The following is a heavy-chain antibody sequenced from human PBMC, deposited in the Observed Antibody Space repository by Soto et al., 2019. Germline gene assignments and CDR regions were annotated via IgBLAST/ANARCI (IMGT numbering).Heavy chain of an antibody. CDR3: AKSPAQYGDYTLDY. V-gene: IGHV3-23*01. D-gene: IGHD4-17*01. CDR2: ISGSGGST. CDR1: GFTFSSYA. Sequence: GGSLRLSCAASGFTFSSYAMSWVRQAPGKGLEWVSAISGSGGSTYYADSVKGRFTISRDNSKNTLYLQMNSLRAEDTAVYYCAKSPAQYGDYTLDYWGQGTLVTVSS. J-gene: IGHJ4*02.